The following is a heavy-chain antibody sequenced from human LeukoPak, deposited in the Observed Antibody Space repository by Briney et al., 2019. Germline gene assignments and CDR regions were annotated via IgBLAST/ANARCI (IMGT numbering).Heavy chain of an antibody. CDR3: ARLGYSYGIDY. CDR2: IYYSGST. V-gene: IGHV4-59*12. Sequence: SETLSLTCTVSGGSISRYYWSWIRQPPGKGLEWIGYIYYSGSTNYNPSLKSRVTISVDTSKNQFSLKLSSVTAADTAVYYCARLGYSYGIDYWGQGTLFTVSS. D-gene: IGHD5-18*01. CDR1: GGSISRYY. J-gene: IGHJ4*02.